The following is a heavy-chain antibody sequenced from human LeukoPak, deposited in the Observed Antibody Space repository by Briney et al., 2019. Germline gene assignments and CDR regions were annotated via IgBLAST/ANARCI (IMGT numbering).Heavy chain of an antibody. D-gene: IGHD5-18*01. V-gene: IGHV1-18*01. J-gene: IGHJ4*02. CDR3: ASARGSNYGSLGD. Sequence: ASVKVSCKASGYTFASYGISWVRQAPGQGLEWMGWISAYNGNTNYAQKLQGRVTMTTATSTSTAYMELRSLRAEDTAVYYCASARGSNYGSLGDWGQGTLVTVSS. CDR2: ISAYNGNT. CDR1: GYTFASYG.